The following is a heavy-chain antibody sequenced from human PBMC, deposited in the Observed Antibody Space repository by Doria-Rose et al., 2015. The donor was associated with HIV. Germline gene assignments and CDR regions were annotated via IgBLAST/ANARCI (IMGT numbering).Heavy chain of an antibody. J-gene: IGHJ6*02. V-gene: IGHV4-34*01. Sequence: QVQLQESGAGLVKPSETLSLTCAVSGGSFSGYYWSWIRQPPGKGLEWIRGTNHSGRTNYTTSLNSRVTISLDTSKNLFSADTAVYYCARGLLRGGWNDVDYYYGMDVWGQGTTVTVS. CDR1: GGSFSGYY. CDR2: TNHSGRT. CDR3: ARGLLRGGWNDVDYYYGMDV. D-gene: IGHD1-1*01.